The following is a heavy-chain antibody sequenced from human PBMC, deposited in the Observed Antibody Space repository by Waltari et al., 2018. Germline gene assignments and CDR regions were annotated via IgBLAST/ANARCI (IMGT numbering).Heavy chain of an antibody. CDR1: GGSISSGSYY. CDR3: ARASRVGPYYGSGLYYFDY. D-gene: IGHD3-10*01. CDR2: IYTSGST. J-gene: IGHJ4*02. V-gene: IGHV4-61*02. Sequence: QVQLQESGPGLVKPSQTLSLTCTVSGGSISSGSYYWSWIRQPAGKGLEWIGRIYTSGSTNYNPSLKSRVTISGDTSKNQFSLKLSSVTAADTAVYYCARASRVGPYYGSGLYYFDYWGQGTLVTVSS.